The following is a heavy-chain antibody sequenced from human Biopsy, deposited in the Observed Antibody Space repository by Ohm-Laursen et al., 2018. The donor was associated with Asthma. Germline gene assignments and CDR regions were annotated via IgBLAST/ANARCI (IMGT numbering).Heavy chain of an antibody. V-gene: IGHV1-3*04. Sequence: ASVKASCKASGHNFISFAIHWVRQAPGQRLEWMGWVNTGNGDTKYSQKFQGRVTITRDTSASTAYMELRSLRSEDTATYYCARTYYDFLTGQVKDVFGVWGQGTMVTVSS. J-gene: IGHJ3*01. CDR3: ARTYYDFLTGQVKDVFGV. D-gene: IGHD3-9*01. CDR2: VNTGNGDT. CDR1: GHNFISFA.